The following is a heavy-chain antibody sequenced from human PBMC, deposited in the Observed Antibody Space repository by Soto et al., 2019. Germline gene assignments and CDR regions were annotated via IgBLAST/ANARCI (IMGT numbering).Heavy chain of an antibody. Sequence: QVQLQQWGAGLLKPSETLSLTCAVYGGSFSGYYWSWIRQPPGKGLEWIGEINHSGSTNYNPSLKSRVTISVDTSKNQFSLKLSSVTAADTAVYYCARASEDYGDFSYYFDYWGQGTLVTVCS. D-gene: IGHD4-17*01. CDR3: ARASEDYGDFSYYFDY. J-gene: IGHJ4*02. V-gene: IGHV4-34*01. CDR1: GGSFSGYY. CDR2: INHSGST.